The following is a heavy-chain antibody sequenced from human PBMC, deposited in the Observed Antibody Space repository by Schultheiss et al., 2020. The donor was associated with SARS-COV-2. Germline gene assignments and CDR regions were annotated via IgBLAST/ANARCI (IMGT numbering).Heavy chain of an antibody. D-gene: IGHD3-3*01. V-gene: IGHV3-30*04. Sequence: GGSLRLSCAASGFTFSSYAMHWVRQAPGKGLEWVAVISYDGSNKYYADSVKGRFTISRDNSKNTLYLQMNSLRAEDTAVYYCARDTRIYDFWSGYLDYWGQGTLVTVSS. CDR3: ARDTRIYDFWSGYLDY. J-gene: IGHJ4*02. CDR1: GFTFSSYA. CDR2: ISYDGSNK.